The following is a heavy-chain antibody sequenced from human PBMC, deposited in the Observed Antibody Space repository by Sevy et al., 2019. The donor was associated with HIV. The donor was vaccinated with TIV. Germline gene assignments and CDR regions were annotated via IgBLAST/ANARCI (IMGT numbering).Heavy chain of an antibody. CDR1: GFTFSDYY. CDR3: ARLKSNYYDSSGYYYFDY. J-gene: IGHJ4*02. Sequence: LTCAASGFTFSDYYMSWIRQAPGKGLEWVSYISSSSSYTNYADSVKGRFTISRDNAKNSRYLQMNSLRAEDTAVYYCARLKSNYYDSSGYYYFDYWGQGTLVTVSS. V-gene: IGHV3-11*06. CDR2: ISSSSSYT. D-gene: IGHD3-22*01.